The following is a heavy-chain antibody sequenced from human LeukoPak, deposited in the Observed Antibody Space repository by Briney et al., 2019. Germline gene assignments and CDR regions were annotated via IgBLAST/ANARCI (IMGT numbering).Heavy chain of an antibody. CDR3: ATAPILRGEGGEHYKYGMDV. J-gene: IGHJ6*02. D-gene: IGHD2-2*02. CDR1: VGSLNSCNW. CDR2: IYHNGTP. Sequence: SETLSLTCAVSVGSLNSCNWWSGVRQSPGKGLEWVGEIYHNGTPNYNPSLKRRVTISADTFKNHFSLKMTSVTAADTAVYYCATAPILRGEGGEHYKYGMDVWGQGTTVIVSS. V-gene: IGHV4-4*02.